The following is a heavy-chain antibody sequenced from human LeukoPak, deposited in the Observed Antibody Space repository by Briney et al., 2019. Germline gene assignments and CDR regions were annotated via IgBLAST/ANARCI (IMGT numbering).Heavy chain of an antibody. CDR2: IKLDGTEK. CDR1: GFTFSSYW. D-gene: IGHD3-16*01. V-gene: IGHV3-7*05. Sequence: AGGSLRLSCAASGFTFSSYWMHWVRQAPGKGLEWVANIKLDGTEKYYVDSVKGRFTISRDNAKNSLYLQMNSLRAEDTAVYYCASHPFYFWVWGAGTLVTVSS. J-gene: IGHJ4*02. CDR3: ASHPFYFWV.